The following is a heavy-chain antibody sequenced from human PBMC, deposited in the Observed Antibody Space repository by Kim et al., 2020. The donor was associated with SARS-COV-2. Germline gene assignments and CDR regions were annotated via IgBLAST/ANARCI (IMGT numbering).Heavy chain of an antibody. CDR3: ARGGYYGSGRWGY. V-gene: IGHV1-69*13. D-gene: IGHD3-10*01. J-gene: IGHJ4*02. Sequence: SVKVSCKASGGTFSSYAISWVRQAPGQGLEWMGGIIPIFGTANYAQKFQGRVTITADESTSTAYMELSSLRSEDTAVYYCARGGYYGSGRWGYWGQGTLVTVSS. CDR2: IIPIFGTA. CDR1: GGTFSSYA.